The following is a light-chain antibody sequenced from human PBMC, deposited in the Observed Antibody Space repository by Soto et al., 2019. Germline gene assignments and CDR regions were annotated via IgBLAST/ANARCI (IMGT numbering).Light chain of an antibody. CDR3: QQYNNWPPYT. Sequence: EIVMTQSPATLSVSPGERATLSCRASQSVCGNLAWYQQKPGQAPRLLIYGASTRATGIPARFSGSGSGTEFTLTISSLQSEDFAVYYCQQYNNWPPYTFGQGTKLEIK. V-gene: IGKV3-15*01. CDR2: GAS. CDR1: QSVCGN. J-gene: IGKJ2*01.